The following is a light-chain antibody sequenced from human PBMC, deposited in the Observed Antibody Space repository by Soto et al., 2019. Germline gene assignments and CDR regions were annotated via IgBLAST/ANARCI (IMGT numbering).Light chain of an antibody. CDR3: CSYAGLVV. CDR1: SSDVGGYNY. Sequence: QPVLTQPRSVSGSPGQSVTISCTGTSSDVGGYNYVSWYQQHPGKAPKVMIYDVNKRPSGVPDRFSGSKSGNTASLTISGLQAEDEADYYCCSYAGLVVFGGGTKLTVL. V-gene: IGLV2-11*01. CDR2: DVN. J-gene: IGLJ2*01.